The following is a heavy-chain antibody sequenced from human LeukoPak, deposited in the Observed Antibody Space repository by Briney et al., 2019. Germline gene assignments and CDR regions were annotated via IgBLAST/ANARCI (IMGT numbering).Heavy chain of an antibody. CDR1: GGSISTSNSYY. CDR3: ARRDIVATIST. V-gene: IGHV4-39*01. CDR2: VYFSGTT. Sequence: SETLSLTCTVSGGSISTSNSYYWGWIRQPPGKGLEWIGSVYFSGTTFYNPSLKSRVTISVDTSKNQFSLKLNSVTAADTAVYYCARRDIVATISTWGQGTLVTVSS. J-gene: IGHJ4*02. D-gene: IGHD5-12*01.